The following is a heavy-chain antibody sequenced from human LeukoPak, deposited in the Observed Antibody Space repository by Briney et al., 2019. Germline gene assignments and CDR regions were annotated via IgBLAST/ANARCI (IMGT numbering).Heavy chain of an antibody. CDR1: GGSISSDY. D-gene: IGHD2-2*01. CDR3: ARERAHIVVVPAATYYYYYMDV. J-gene: IGHJ6*03. Sequence: SETLSLTCTVSGGSISSDYWSWIRQPAGKGLEWIGRIYTSGDTNYNPSLKSRVTMSVDTSKNQFSLKLSSVTAADTAVYYCARERAHIVVVPAATYYYYYMDVWGKGTTVTISS. V-gene: IGHV4-4*07. CDR2: IYTSGDT.